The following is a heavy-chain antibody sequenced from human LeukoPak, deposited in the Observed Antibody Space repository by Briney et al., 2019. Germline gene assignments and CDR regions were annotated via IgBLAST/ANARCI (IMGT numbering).Heavy chain of an antibody. CDR3: ARDMSWITTIVAQLYLDY. Sequence: ASVKVSCKASGYTFTSYYMQWVRQAPGQGLEWVGIINPSGGSTSYAQKLQGRVTMTRDTSTSTVHIELSSLRSEDTAVYYCARDMSWITTIVAQLYLDYWGQGNLVTVYS. CDR1: GYTFTSYY. D-gene: IGHD3-22*01. J-gene: IGHJ4*02. CDR2: INPSGGST. V-gene: IGHV1-46*04.